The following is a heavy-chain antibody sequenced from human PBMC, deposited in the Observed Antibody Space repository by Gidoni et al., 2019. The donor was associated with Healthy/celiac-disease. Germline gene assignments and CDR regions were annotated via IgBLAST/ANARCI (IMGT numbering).Heavy chain of an antibody. CDR3: TSHHYGGKVLDY. J-gene: IGHJ4*02. V-gene: IGHV3-73*02. Sequence: EVQLVESGGGLVQPGGPLKLSCAASGFTFRGSAMHWVRQASGKGLEWVGRIRSKANSYATAYAASVKGRFTISRDDSKNTAYLQMNSLKTEDTAVYYCTSHHYGGKVLDYWGQGTLVTVSS. D-gene: IGHD4-17*01. CDR2: IRSKANSYAT. CDR1: GFTFRGSA.